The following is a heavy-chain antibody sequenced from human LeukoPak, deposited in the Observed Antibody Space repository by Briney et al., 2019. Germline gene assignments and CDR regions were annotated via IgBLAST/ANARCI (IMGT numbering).Heavy chain of an antibody. J-gene: IGHJ5*02. Sequence: PSETLSLTCTVSGGSMSSYYWSWIRRPPGKGLEWIGYIYDSGNSNYTPSLKSRVTISVDTSRKQFSLKLKSVTAADTAVYYCARYCWSGAAPGSWFDPWGQGTLVTVSS. CDR2: IYDSGNS. CDR1: GGSMSSYY. V-gene: IGHV4-59*08. D-gene: IGHD2-15*01. CDR3: ARYCWSGAAPGSWFDP.